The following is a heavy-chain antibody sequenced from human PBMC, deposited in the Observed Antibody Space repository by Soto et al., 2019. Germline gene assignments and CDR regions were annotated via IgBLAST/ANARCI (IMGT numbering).Heavy chain of an antibody. CDR2: ISGSGGST. D-gene: IGHD2-21*01. CDR3: AKDRDYSPRYFDY. V-gene: IGHV3-23*01. Sequence: PWGSLRLACAASGFTFISYAISFCRHSPFKWLEWVSAISGSGGSTYYADSVKGRFTISRDNSKNTLYLQMNSLRAEDTAVYYCAKDRDYSPRYFDYWGQGTLVTVSS. CDR1: GFTFISYA. J-gene: IGHJ4*02.